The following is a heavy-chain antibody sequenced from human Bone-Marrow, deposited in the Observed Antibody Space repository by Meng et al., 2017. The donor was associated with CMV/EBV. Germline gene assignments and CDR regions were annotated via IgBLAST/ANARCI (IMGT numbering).Heavy chain of an antibody. D-gene: IGHD2-2*02. CDR3: ARDAAQTYQLLYPFDY. J-gene: IGHJ4*02. V-gene: IGHV1-18*01. CDR2: ISAYNGNT. Sequence: ASVKVSCKASGYTFTSYAISWVRQAPGQGPEWMGWISAYNGNTNYAQKFQGRVTMTTDTSTRTAYMELRSLRSDDTAMYYCARDAAQTYQLLYPFDYWGQGTLVTFTS. CDR1: GYTFTSYA.